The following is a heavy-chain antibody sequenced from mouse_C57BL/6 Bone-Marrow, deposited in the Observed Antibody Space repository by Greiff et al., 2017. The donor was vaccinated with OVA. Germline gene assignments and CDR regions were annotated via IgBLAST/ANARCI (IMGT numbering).Heavy chain of an antibody. CDR1: GYTFTDYY. Sequence: QVHVKQSGAELVKPGASVKISCKASGYTFTDYYINWVKQRPGQGLEWIGKIGPGSGSTYYNEKFKGKATLTADKSSSTAYMQLSSLTSEDSAVYFFAREGRVRRAGGGVYAVDYWGQGTAVTVSA. CDR3: AREGRVRRAGGGVYAVDY. V-gene: IGHV1-77*01. CDR2: IGPGSGST. D-gene: IGHD2-14*01. J-gene: IGHJ4*01.